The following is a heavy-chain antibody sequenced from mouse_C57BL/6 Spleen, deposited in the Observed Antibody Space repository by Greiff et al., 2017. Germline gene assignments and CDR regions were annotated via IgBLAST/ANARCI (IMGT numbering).Heavy chain of an antibody. V-gene: IGHV1-52*01. CDR3: ARGRYGSSHWYFDV. J-gene: IGHJ1*03. D-gene: IGHD1-1*01. CDR2: IDPSDSET. CDR1: GYTFTSYW. Sequence: QVQLQHSGAELVRPGSSVKLSCKASGYTFTSYWMHWVKQRPIQGLEWIGNIDPSDSETHYNQKFKDKATLTVDKSSSTSYMQLSSLTSEDSAVYYCARGRYGSSHWYFDVWGTGTTVTVSS.